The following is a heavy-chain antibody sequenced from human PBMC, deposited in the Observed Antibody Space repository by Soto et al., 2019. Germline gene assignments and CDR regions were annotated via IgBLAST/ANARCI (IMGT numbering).Heavy chain of an antibody. Sequence: GVSLRLSCAASGFTFSSYAMSWVRQAPGEGVEWVSGISGSGGNTYYADSVKGRFTISRDNSKNTLYLQMNSLRAEDTAVYYCAKATLDENYYDSSGYYWDNWFDPWGQGTLVTVS. CDR1: GFTFSSYA. V-gene: IGHV3-23*01. CDR2: ISGSGGNT. CDR3: AKATLDENYYDSSGYYWDNWFDP. J-gene: IGHJ5*02. D-gene: IGHD3-22*01.